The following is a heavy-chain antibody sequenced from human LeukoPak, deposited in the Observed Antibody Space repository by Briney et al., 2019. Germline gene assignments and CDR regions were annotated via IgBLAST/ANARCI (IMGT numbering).Heavy chain of an antibody. CDR3: ARDGRYFDWLLRYDY. D-gene: IGHD3-9*01. J-gene: IGHJ4*02. Sequence: GASVEVSCKASGYTFTSYGISWVRQAPGQGLEWMGWISAYNGNTNYAQKLQGRVTMTTDTSTSTAYMELRSLRSDDTAVYYCARDGRYFDWLLRYDYWGQGTLVTVPS. CDR1: GYTFTSYG. CDR2: ISAYNGNT. V-gene: IGHV1-18*01.